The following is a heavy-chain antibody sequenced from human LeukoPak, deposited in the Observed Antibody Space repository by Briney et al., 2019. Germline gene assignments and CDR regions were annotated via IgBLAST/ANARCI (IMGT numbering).Heavy chain of an antibody. CDR3: ARGVATDDAFDI. J-gene: IGHJ3*02. Sequence: ASVKVSCKASGGTFSSYAISWVRQAPGQGLEWMGRIIPILGIANYAQKFQGRVTITADKSTSTAYMELSSLRSEDTAVYYCARGVATDDAFDIWGQGTMVTVSS. CDR1: GGTFSSYA. D-gene: IGHD3-3*01. V-gene: IGHV1-69*04. CDR2: IIPILGIA.